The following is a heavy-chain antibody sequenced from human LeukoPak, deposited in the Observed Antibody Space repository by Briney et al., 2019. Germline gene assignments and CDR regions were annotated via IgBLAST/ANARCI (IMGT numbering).Heavy chain of an antibody. CDR1: GGSISSYY. J-gene: IGHJ6*02. Sequence: SETLSLTCTVSGGSISSYYWSWIRQPAGKGLEWIGRIYTSGSTNYNPSLKSRVTMSVDTSKNQFSLKLSSVTAAHTAVYYCARDNGSGSYYLPNYYGMDVWGQGTTVTVSS. CDR2: IYTSGST. V-gene: IGHV4-4*07. D-gene: IGHD3-10*01. CDR3: ARDNGSGSYYLPNYYGMDV.